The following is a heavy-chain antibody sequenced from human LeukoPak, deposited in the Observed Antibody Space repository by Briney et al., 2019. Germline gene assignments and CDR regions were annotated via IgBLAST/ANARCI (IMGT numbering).Heavy chain of an antibody. CDR2: INHSGSP. Sequence: SETLSLTCAVYGGSFNGYFWSWIRQPPGKGLEWIGEINHSGSPNYNPSLKSRVTISVDTSKNQVSLKLDSVTAADTAVYYCARGLRYFDWFPTFDYWGQGTLVTVSS. D-gene: IGHD3-9*01. CDR1: GGSFNGYF. CDR3: ARGLRYFDWFPTFDY. V-gene: IGHV4-34*01. J-gene: IGHJ4*02.